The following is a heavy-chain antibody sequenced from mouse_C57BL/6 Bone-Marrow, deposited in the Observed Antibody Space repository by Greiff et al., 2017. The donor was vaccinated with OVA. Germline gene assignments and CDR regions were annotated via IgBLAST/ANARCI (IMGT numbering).Heavy chain of an antibody. CDR3: AIVMDY. CDR2: INTNNGGT. CDR1: GYTFTDYN. Sequence: VQLQQSGPELVKPGASVKIPCKASGYTFTDYNMDWVKQSHGKSLEWIGDINTNNGGTIYNQKFKGKAKLTVDKSSCTAYMARRSLASEDTAVYYWAIVMDYWGQGTAVTVSS. J-gene: IGHJ4*01. V-gene: IGHV1-18*01.